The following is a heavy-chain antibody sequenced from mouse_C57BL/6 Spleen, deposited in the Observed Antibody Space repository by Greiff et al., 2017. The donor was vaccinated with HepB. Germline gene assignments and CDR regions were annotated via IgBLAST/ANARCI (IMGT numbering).Heavy chain of an antibody. CDR2: INPSSGYT. J-gene: IGHJ2*01. Sequence: QVHVKQSGAELAKPGASVKLSCKASGYTFTSYWMHWVKQRPGQGLEWIGYINPSSGYTKYNQKFKDKATLTADKSSSTAYMQLSSLTYEDSAVYDCARSDYSNYYFDDWGQGTTLTVSS. CDR1: GYTFTSYW. V-gene: IGHV1-7*01. CDR3: ARSDYSNYYFDD. D-gene: IGHD2-5*01.